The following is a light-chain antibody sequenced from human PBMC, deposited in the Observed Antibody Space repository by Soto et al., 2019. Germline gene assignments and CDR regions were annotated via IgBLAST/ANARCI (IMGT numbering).Light chain of an antibody. CDR1: QSLLHSNGYTY. V-gene: IGKV2-28*01. CDR2: LVS. Sequence: EIVMTQSPLSLPVTPGEPASISCRSSQSLLHSNGYTYLDWYLQKPGQSPQLLIYLVSDRAPGVPDRFSGSGSGTDFTLKISRVEAEDVGVYYCMQAVQIPGTFGQGTKVDIK. J-gene: IGKJ1*01. CDR3: MQAVQIPGT.